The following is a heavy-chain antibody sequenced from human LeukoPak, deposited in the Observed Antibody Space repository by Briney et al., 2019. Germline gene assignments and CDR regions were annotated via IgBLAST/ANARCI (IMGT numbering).Heavy chain of an antibody. Sequence: GRSLRLSCAASGFTFSSHAMHWVRQAPGKGLGWVAVISYDGSNKYYADSVKGRFTISRDNSKNTLYLQMNSLRAEDTAVYYCARGRVRYCSGGSCPKVYYFDYWGQGTLVTVSS. CDR2: ISYDGSNK. CDR3: ARGRVRYCSGGSCPKVYYFDY. CDR1: GFTFSSHA. V-gene: IGHV3-30*04. J-gene: IGHJ4*02. D-gene: IGHD2-15*01.